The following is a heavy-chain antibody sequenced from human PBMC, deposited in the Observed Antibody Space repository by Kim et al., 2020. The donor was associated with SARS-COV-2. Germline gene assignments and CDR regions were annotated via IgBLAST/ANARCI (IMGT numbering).Heavy chain of an antibody. Sequence: SETLSLTCTVSGGSISSYYWNWIRQPPGKGLDWIGYIYYSGSTNYNPSLKSRVTISIDTSKNQFSLKLSSVTAADTAVYYCARGLAVPVFADGMDVWGQG. CDR2: IYYSGST. CDR1: GGSISSYY. D-gene: IGHD2-2*01. V-gene: IGHV4-59*13. J-gene: IGHJ6*02. CDR3: ARGLAVPVFADGMDV.